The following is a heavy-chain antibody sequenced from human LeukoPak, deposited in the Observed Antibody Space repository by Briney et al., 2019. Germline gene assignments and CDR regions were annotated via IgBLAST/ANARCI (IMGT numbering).Heavy chain of an antibody. CDR3: ARGHYGSGNYYNLDY. CDR2: TAHDGRNN. V-gene: IGHV3-30*03. Sequence: PGRSLRLSCTASGFTFSDYGMHWVRQAPGKGLEWVAVTAHDGRNNLYAESGRGRFTISRDNSKNTLYLQMNSLRAEDTAVYYCARGHYGSGNYYNLDYWGQGTLVTVSS. D-gene: IGHD3-10*01. CDR1: GFTFSDYG. J-gene: IGHJ4*02.